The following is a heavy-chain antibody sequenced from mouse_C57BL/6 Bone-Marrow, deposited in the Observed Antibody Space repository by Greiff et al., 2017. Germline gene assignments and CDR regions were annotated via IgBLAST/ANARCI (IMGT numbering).Heavy chain of an antibody. CDR3: ARYKGQLPFAY. V-gene: IGHV7-3*01. Sequence: EVQVVESGGGLVQPGGSLSLSCAASGFTFTDYYMSWVRQPPGKALEWLGFIRNKANGYTTEYSASVKGRFTISRDNSPIILYLQMNALRAEDSATYYCARYKGQLPFAYWGPGTLVTVSA. CDR2: IRNKANGYTT. CDR1: GFTFTDYY. J-gene: IGHJ3*01. D-gene: IGHD4-1*02.